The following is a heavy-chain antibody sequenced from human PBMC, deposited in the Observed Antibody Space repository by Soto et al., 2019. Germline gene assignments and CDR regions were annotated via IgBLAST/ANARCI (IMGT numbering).Heavy chain of an antibody. CDR2: IKSKTDGGTT. V-gene: IGHV3-15*01. J-gene: IGHJ6*03. CDR3: TTVTYDFWSGYPKYYYYYYMDV. Sequence: GGSLRLSCAASGDTVSNAWMSGVRQAPGKGLEWVGRIKSKTDGGTTDYAAPVKGRFTISRDDSKNTLYLQMNSLKTEDTAVYYCTTVTYDFWSGYPKYYYYYYMDVWGKGTTVTVSS. D-gene: IGHD3-3*01. CDR1: GDTVSNAW.